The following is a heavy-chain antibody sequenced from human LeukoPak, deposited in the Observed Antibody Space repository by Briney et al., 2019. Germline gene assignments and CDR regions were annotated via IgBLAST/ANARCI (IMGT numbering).Heavy chain of an antibody. V-gene: IGHV3-23*01. J-gene: IGHJ4*02. CDR2: ISGSGGST. Sequence: QPGGSLRLSCADSGFTFSSYAMIWVRQAPGKGLEWVSAISGSGGSTYYADSVKGRFTISRDNSKNTLYLQMNSLRAEDTAVYYCARDLSSSYYFDYWGQGTLVTVSS. D-gene: IGHD6-13*01. CDR3: ARDLSSSYYFDY. CDR1: GFTFSSYA.